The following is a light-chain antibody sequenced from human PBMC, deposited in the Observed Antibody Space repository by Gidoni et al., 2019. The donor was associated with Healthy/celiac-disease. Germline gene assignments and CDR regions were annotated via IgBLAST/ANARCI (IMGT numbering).Light chain of an antibody. J-gene: IGLJ2*01. Sequence: WGQTVRITCQGDSLRSYYASWYQQKPGQAPVLVIYGKNNRPSGIPDRFSGSSSGNTASLTITGAQAEDEADYYCNSRDSSGNHPVFGGGTKLTVL. V-gene: IGLV3-19*01. CDR2: GKN. CDR3: NSRDSSGNHPV. CDR1: SLRSYY.